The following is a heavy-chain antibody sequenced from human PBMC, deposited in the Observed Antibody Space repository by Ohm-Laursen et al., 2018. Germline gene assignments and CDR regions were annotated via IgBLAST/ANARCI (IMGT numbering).Heavy chain of an antibody. D-gene: IGHD5-12*01. CDR3: ARDVAHGGYGFGMDV. Sequence: SLRLSCTASGFTFSNYAMYWVRQAPGKGLEWVSAITDSGGSTFYADSVKGRFTISRDNSKNTLYLQMNSLRAEDTAVYYCARDVAHGGYGFGMDVWGQGTTVTVSS. CDR2: ITDSGGST. V-gene: IGHV3-23*01. J-gene: IGHJ6*02. CDR1: GFTFSNYA.